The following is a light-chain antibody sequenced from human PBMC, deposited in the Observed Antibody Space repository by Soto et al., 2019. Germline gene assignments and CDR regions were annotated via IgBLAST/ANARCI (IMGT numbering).Light chain of an antibody. Sequence: QSVLTQPPSASGTPGQRVTISCSGSSSNIGSKTVNWYQQLPGTAPKLLIYNNSQRPSGVPDRFSGSKSGTSASLAISGLQSEDEADYYCAAWDDTLNGSLFGGGTKVTVL. CDR2: NNS. V-gene: IGLV1-44*01. J-gene: IGLJ3*02. CDR1: SSNIGSKT. CDR3: AAWDDTLNGSL.